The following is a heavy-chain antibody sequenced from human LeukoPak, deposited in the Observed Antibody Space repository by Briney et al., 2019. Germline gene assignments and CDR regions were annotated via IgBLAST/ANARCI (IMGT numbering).Heavy chain of an antibody. D-gene: IGHD1-26*01. CDR3: ATETRGSYSEY. V-gene: IGHV3-30*02. Sequence: GGFLRLSCTASGFTFSSSGMNWVRQAPGKGLEWVAFIRFDGSTQYYADSVKGRFTVSRDNSKNTLYLQMNSPRDEDTAVYYCATETRGSYSEYWGQGTLLTVSS. CDR1: GFTFSSSG. CDR2: IRFDGSTQ. J-gene: IGHJ4*02.